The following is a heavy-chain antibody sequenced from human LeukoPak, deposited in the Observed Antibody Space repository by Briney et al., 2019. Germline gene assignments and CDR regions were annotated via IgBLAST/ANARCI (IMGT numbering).Heavy chain of an antibody. J-gene: IGHJ4*02. CDR2: ISYDGSNK. CDR1: GFTFSSYG. D-gene: IGHD3-3*01. CDR3: AKGFKDYDFWSGYENFDY. Sequence: PGRSLRLSCAPSGFTFSSYGMHWVRQAPGKGLEWVAVISYDGSNKYYADSVKGRFTISRDNSKNTLYLQMNSLRAEDTAVYYCAKGFKDYDFWSGYENFDYWGQGTLVTVSS. V-gene: IGHV3-30*18.